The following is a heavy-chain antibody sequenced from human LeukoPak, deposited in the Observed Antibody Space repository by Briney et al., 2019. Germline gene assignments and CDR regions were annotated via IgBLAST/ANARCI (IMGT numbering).Heavy chain of an antibody. CDR2: ISYDGSNK. J-gene: IGHJ3*02. CDR3: ARDAYYDSSGYPADAFDI. D-gene: IGHD3-22*01. CDR1: GFTFSSYA. Sequence: PGGSLRLSCAASGFTFSSYAMHWVRQAPGKGLEWVAVISYDGSNKYYADSVKGRFTISRDNSKNTLYLQMNSLRAEDTAVYYCARDAYYDSSGYPADAFDIWGQGTMVTVSS. V-gene: IGHV3-30*04.